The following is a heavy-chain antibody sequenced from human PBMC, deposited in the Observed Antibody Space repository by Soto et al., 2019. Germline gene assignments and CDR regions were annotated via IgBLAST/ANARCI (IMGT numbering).Heavy chain of an antibody. J-gene: IGHJ4*02. Sequence: SETLSLTCAVYGGSFSGYYWSWIRQPPGKGLEWIGEINHSGSTNYNPSLKSRVTISVDTSKNQFSLKLSSVTAADTAVYYCARGFKGATVTMRGLYFDYWGQGTLVTVSS. V-gene: IGHV4-34*01. CDR2: INHSGST. CDR1: GGSFSGYY. CDR3: ARGFKGATVTMRGLYFDY. D-gene: IGHD4-17*01.